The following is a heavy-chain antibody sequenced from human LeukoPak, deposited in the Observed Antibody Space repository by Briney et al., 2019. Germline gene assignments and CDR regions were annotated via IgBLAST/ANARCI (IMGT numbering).Heavy chain of an antibody. V-gene: IGHV5-51*01. Sequence: GESLKISCKGSGYTFTNFWIAWVRQMPGKGLEWMGIISPADSDTRYSPPFQGQVTISADKSISTAYLQWSSLEASDTAMYYCARLPGGGTYYLDFWGQGTLVTVSS. CDR3: ARLPGGGTYYLDF. CDR1: GYTFTNFW. D-gene: IGHD1-7*01. J-gene: IGHJ4*02. CDR2: ISPADSDT.